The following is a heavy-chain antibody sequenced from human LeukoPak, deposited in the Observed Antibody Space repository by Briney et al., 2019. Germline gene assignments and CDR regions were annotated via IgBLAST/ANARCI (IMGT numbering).Heavy chain of an antibody. CDR1: GFTFSSYG. D-gene: IGHD1-1*01. Sequence: PGRSLRLSCAASGFTFSSYGMHWVRQAPGKGLEWVALISFDGSNQYYADSVKGRFTISRDNSKNTLYLQMNSLRAEDTAVYYCARDRWHDGFDYWGQGTLVTVSS. CDR2: ISFDGSNQ. V-gene: IGHV3-30*03. CDR3: ARDRWHDGFDY. J-gene: IGHJ4*02.